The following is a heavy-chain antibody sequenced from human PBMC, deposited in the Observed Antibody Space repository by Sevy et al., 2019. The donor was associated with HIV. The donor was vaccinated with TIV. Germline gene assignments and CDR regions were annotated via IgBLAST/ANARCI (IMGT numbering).Heavy chain of an antibody. V-gene: IGHV3-7*01. CDR3: ARVGIFEKSESQYRFMDY. CDR1: GFTFTTYW. D-gene: IGHD6-6*01. CDR2: INQDGSKK. Sequence: GESLKISCAASGFTFTTYWMTWVRQAPGKGLEWVANINQDGSKKNYVDSVKGRFIISRDNAKKSLYVQMNDLRADDTAVYYCARVGIFEKSESQYRFMDYWGQGTLVTVSS. J-gene: IGHJ4*02.